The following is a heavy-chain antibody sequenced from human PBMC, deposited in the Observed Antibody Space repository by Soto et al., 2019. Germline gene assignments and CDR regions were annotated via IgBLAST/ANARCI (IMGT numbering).Heavy chain of an antibody. D-gene: IGHD5-12*01. J-gene: IGHJ3*02. Sequence: QVQLVESGGGVVQPGRSLRLSCAASGFTFSRYGMNWVRQAPGKGLEWVAGIGFDGNSKYYADSVKGRLTISRDNSKSTLYVQMNSLRVEDTAVYYCARDMVSYRGYGDAFDMWGQGTMVTVSS. V-gene: IGHV3-33*01. CDR2: IGFDGNSK. CDR3: ARDMVSYRGYGDAFDM. CDR1: GFTFSRYG.